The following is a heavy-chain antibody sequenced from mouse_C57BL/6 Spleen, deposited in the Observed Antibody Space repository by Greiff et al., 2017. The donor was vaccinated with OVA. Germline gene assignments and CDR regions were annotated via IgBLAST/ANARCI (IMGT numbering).Heavy chain of an antibody. V-gene: IGHV7-3*01. J-gene: IGHJ1*03. CDR1: GFTFTDYY. CDR3: ARAYGGLWYFDV. D-gene: IGHD6-5*01. CDR2: IRNKANGYTT. Sequence: EVKLVESGGGLVQPGGSLSLSCAASGFTFTDYYMSWVRQPPGKALEWLGFIRNKANGYTTEYSASVKGRFTISRENSQSILYLQMNALGAEDSATYYCARAYGGLWYFDVWGTGTTVTVSS.